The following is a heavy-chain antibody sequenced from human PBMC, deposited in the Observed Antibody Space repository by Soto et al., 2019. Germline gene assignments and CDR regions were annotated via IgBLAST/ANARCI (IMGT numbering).Heavy chain of an antibody. V-gene: IGHV3-23*01. CDR3: AKDCMWLEAPWCY. CDR1: GFTFSSYA. CDR2: ISGSGGST. D-gene: IGHD6-19*01. Sequence: EVQLLESGGGLVQPGGSLRLSCAASGFTFSSYALSWVRQAPGQGLEWVSAISGSGGSTYYADSVKGRFTISRDNSKHTLYLQMNSLRAEDTAVYYCAKDCMWLEAPWCYWGQGTLVTVSS. J-gene: IGHJ4*02.